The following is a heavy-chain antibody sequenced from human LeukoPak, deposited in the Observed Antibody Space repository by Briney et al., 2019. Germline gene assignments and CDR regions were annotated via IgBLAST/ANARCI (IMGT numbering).Heavy chain of an antibody. D-gene: IGHD2-21*02. CDR2: IIPIFGTA. CDR1: GYTFTSYG. Sequence: GASVKDSCKASGYTFTSYGISWVRQAPGQGLEWMGRIIPIFGTANYAQKFQGRVTITTDESTSTAYMELSSLRSEDTAVYYCARDRVKNIVVVTAPDYWGQGTLVTVSS. J-gene: IGHJ4*02. V-gene: IGHV1-69*05. CDR3: ARDRVKNIVVVTAPDY.